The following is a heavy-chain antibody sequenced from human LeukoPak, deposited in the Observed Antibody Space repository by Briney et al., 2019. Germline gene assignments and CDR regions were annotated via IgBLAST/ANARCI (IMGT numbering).Heavy chain of an antibody. V-gene: IGHV5-51*01. Sequence: GESLKISCKDSGHSFTSYWIGWVRQMLGIGLEWMGIIYPGDSDTRYSPSIQGQVTISADKSISTAYLQWSSLKASDTAVYYCASGSGYGANWFDSWGQGTLVTVSS. D-gene: IGHD5-12*01. J-gene: IGHJ5*01. CDR2: IYPGDSDT. CDR3: ASGSGYGANWFDS. CDR1: GHSFTSYW.